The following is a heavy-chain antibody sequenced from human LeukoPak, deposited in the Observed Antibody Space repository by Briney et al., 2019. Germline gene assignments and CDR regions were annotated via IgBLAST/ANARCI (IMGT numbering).Heavy chain of an antibody. Sequence: GGSLRLSCAASGFTFSSYSMNWVRQAPGKGLEWVSSISSSSSYIYYADSVKGRSTISRDNAKNSLYLQMNSLRAEDTAVYYCARDLGYDYVWGSFDYWGQGTLVTVSS. CDR1: GFTFSSYS. J-gene: IGHJ4*02. CDR3: ARDLGYDYVWGSFDY. CDR2: ISSSSSYI. D-gene: IGHD3-16*01. V-gene: IGHV3-21*01.